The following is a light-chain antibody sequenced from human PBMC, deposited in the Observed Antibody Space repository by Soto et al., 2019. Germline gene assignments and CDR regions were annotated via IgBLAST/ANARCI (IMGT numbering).Light chain of an antibody. CDR1: SSDVGGSNY. Sequence: QSALTQPASVSGSPGQSITISCTGTSSDVGGSNYVSWYQQHPGQAPKPMIYDVSNRPSGVSNRFSGSQSGNTASLTISGLQAEDEADYYCSSYTTSGSLVFGGGTQLTVL. V-gene: IGLV2-14*01. CDR2: DVS. CDR3: SSYTTSGSLV. J-gene: IGLJ2*01.